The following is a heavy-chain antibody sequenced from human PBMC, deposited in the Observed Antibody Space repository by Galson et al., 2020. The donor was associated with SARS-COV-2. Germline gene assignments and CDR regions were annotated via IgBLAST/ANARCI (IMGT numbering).Heavy chain of an antibody. V-gene: IGHV2-70*04. Sequence: SGPTLVKPTQTLTLTCTFSGFSLSTRAMRVSWIRQPPGKALAWLARIDWADDKSYRTSLETRLTISKDTSDNQVVLTMTNMAPVDTATYYCARMVEYYDCSGRRPDAFAIWGQGTMVTVSS. CDR1: GFSLSTRAMR. J-gene: IGHJ3*02. D-gene: IGHD3-22*01. CDR2: IDWADDK. CDR3: ARMVEYYDCSGRRPDAFAI.